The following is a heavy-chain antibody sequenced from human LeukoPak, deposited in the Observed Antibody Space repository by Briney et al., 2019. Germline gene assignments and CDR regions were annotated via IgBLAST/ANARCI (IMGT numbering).Heavy chain of an antibody. CDR3: ARDSGSAMVRGVPGDAFDI. V-gene: IGHV1-3*01. D-gene: IGHD3-10*01. CDR2: INAGNGNT. Sequence: GASVKVSCKASGYTFTSYAMHWVRQAPGQRLEWMGWINAGNGNTKYSQKFQGRVTITRDTSASTAYMELSSLRSEDTAVYYCARDSGSAMVRGVPGDAFDIWGQGTMVTVSS. J-gene: IGHJ3*02. CDR1: GYTFTSYA.